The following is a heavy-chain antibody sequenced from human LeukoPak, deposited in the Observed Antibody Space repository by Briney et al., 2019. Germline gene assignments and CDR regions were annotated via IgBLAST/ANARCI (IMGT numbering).Heavy chain of an antibody. CDR1: GGSIGSSNW. CDR2: IYDSGST. D-gene: IGHD6-13*01. J-gene: IGHJ5*02. V-gene: IGHV4-4*02. CDR3: ARSHWGPYGSRIANWFDP. Sequence: SETLSLTCAVSGGSIGSSNWWSWVRQPPGKGLEWIGSIYDSGSTYYNPSLKSRVTISVDTSKNQFSLKLSSVTAADTAVYYCARSHWGPYGSRIANWFDPWGQGTLVTVSS.